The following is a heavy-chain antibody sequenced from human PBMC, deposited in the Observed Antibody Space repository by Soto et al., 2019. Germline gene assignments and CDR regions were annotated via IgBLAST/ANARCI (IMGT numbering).Heavy chain of an antibody. V-gene: IGHV1-69*13. Sequence: VASVKVSCKASGGTFSSYAISWVLQAPVQGLEWMGGIIPIFGTANYAQKFQGRVTITADESTSTAYMELSSLRSEDTAVYYCAREKVTGYYYYYGMDVWGQGTTVTVSS. J-gene: IGHJ6*02. CDR1: GGTFSSYA. CDR2: IIPIFGTA. CDR3: AREKVTGYYYYYGMDV. D-gene: IGHD2-21*02.